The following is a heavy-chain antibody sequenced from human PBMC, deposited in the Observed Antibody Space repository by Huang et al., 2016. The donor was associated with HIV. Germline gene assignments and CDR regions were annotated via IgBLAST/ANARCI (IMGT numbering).Heavy chain of an antibody. CDR1: GYTVSELS. Sequence: QVQLVESGAELKKPGASVRVSCKVSGYTVSELSLHWVRQAPEKGLEWVGGFDPEEGETSHAQRLQGRVTMTEDTSTDTAYMELSSLRPEDTAVYYCATSTPDVGAGVLRSAFDIWGQGTMVTVSS. V-gene: IGHV1-24*01. D-gene: IGHD2-15*01. CDR2: FDPEEGET. CDR3: ATSTPDVGAGVLRSAFDI. J-gene: IGHJ3*02.